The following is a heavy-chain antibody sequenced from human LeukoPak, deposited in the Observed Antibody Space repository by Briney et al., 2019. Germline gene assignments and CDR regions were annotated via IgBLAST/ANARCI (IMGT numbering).Heavy chain of an antibody. Sequence: GGSLGLSCAASGFTFSNAWMSWVRQAPGRGLEWVGRIKRKGDDATIDYGAPVKGRLSISRDDSKKTLYLQMKSLKSEDTAVYYCTAGTGRSDFDYWSQEPWSPSPQ. CDR2: IKRKGDDATI. CDR3: TAGTGRSDFDY. V-gene: IGHV3-15*01. J-gene: IGHJ4*01. D-gene: IGHD3/OR15-3a*01. CDR1: GFTFSNAW.